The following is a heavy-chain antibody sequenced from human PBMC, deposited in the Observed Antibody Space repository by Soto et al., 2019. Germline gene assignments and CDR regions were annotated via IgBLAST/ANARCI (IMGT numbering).Heavy chain of an antibody. CDR1: GGTFSSYA. CDR3: AGRIAAVGYAFDI. D-gene: IGHD6-13*01. CDR2: INPNSGGT. J-gene: IGHJ3*02. V-gene: IGHV1-2*02. Sequence: ASVKVSCKASGGTFSSYAISWVRRAPGQGLEWMGWINPNSGGTNYAQKFQGRVTMTRDTSISTAYMELSRLRSDDTAVYYCAGRIAAVGYAFDIWGQGTMVTVSS.